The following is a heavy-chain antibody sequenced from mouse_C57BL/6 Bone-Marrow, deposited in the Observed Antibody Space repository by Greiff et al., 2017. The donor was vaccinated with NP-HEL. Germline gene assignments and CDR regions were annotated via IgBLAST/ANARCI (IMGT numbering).Heavy chain of an antibody. CDR3: DYYGSSPAWFAY. V-gene: IGHV10-3*01. D-gene: IGHD1-1*01. J-gene: IGHJ3*01. CDR2: IRSKSSNYAT. CDR1: GFTFNTYA. Sequence: EVKLMESGGGLVQPKGSLKLSCAASGFTFNTYAMHWVRQAPGKGLEWVARIRSKSSNYATYYADSVKDRFTISRDDSQIMLYLQMNNLKTEDTAMYYCDYYGSSPAWFAYGGQGTLVTVSA.